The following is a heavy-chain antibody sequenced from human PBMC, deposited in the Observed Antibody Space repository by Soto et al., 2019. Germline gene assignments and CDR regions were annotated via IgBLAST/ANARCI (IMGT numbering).Heavy chain of an antibody. CDR2: IWYDGSNE. J-gene: IGHJ4*02. CDR1: GFTFSSYG. Sequence: QVQLVESGGGVVQPGRSLGLSCAASGFTFSSYGMHWVRQAPGKGLEWVAVIWYDGSNEYCADSVKGRFTISRDNSKNTLYLQMNSLRAEDTAVYYCARDHGSSWFGPIDYWGQGTLVTVSS. D-gene: IGHD3-10*01. V-gene: IGHV3-33*01. CDR3: ARDHGSSWFGPIDY.